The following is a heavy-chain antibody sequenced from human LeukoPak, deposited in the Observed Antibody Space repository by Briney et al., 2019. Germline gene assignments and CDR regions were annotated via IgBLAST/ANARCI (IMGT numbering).Heavy chain of an antibody. CDR1: GFTFDDYA. J-gene: IGHJ4*02. CDR2: ISWNSGRR. V-gene: IGHV3-9*03. Sequence: GGSLRLSCVGSGFTFDDYAMHWVRQAPGKGLEWVSGISWNSGRRGYADSVKGRFTISRDNAKTSLYLQMSSLRAEDMALYYCAKGPDYDILTPIDYWGQGTLVTVSS. D-gene: IGHD3-9*01. CDR3: AKGPDYDILTPIDY.